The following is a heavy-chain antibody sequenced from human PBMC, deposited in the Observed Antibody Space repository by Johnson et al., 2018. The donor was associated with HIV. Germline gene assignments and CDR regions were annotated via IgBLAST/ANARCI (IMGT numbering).Heavy chain of an antibody. CDR3: AKIGLDAFDI. CDR1: GFTFSSYD. Sequence: VQLVESGGGVVQPGGSLRLSCAASGFTFSSYDIHWVRQAPGKGPEWVALIRYDGSNEYYADSVKGRFTLSRDNSKDTLYLQMNSLRREDTAVYSCAKIGLDAFDIWGQGTMVTVSS. V-gene: IGHV3-30*02. CDR2: IRYDGSNE. J-gene: IGHJ3*02.